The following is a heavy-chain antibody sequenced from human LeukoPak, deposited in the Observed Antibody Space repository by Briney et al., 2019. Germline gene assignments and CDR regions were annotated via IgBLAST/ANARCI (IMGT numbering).Heavy chain of an antibody. Sequence: GFLRLSCAASGFTFSSYAMSWIRQAPGKGLEWLSAISPTTGTTFYADSVKGRFTISRDNSKNTLYLQMNSLRAEDTAIYYCATKTSYGDRYFDYWGQGTLVTVSS. CDR3: ATKTSYGDRYFDY. J-gene: IGHJ4*02. CDR2: ISPTTGTT. D-gene: IGHD4-17*01. CDR1: GFTFSSYA. V-gene: IGHV3-23*01.